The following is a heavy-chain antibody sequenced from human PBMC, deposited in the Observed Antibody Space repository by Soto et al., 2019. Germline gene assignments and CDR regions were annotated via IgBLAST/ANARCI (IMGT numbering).Heavy chain of an antibody. D-gene: IGHD1-1*01. CDR1: GGSISRNSYY. CDR3: ARHDWNGVDY. J-gene: IGHJ4*02. Sequence: QMQLQESGPGLVKPSETLSLTCTVPGGSISRNSYYWGWIRQPPGKGLEWIGSIYYSGSTYYNPSLKRRVTISVDTSKNQFSLKLSSVTAAATAVYYCARHDWNGVDYWGQGTLVTVSS. V-gene: IGHV4-39*01. CDR2: IYYSGST.